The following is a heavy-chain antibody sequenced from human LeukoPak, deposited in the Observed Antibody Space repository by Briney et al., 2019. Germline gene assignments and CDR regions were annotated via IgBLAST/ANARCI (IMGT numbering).Heavy chain of an antibody. CDR2: TSGGGGST. J-gene: IGHJ4*02. D-gene: IGHD1-26*01. CDR1: GFSVNNHD. V-gene: IGHV3-23*01. Sequence: GGSLRPSCAASGFSVNNHDMSWVRQAPGKGLEWVSGTSGGGGSTYYADSVKGRFTISRDNFKNTLYLQMNSLRAEDTAIYYCAKVRAAGSYYVGDFDYWGQGTLVTVSS. CDR3: AKVRAAGSYYVGDFDY.